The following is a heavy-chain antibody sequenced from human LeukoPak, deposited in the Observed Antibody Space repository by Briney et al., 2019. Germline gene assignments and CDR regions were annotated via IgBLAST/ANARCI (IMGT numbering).Heavy chain of an antibody. Sequence: ASVKVSCKASGYTFTGYYMHWVRQAPGQGLEWMGWINPNSGGTNYAQKFQGRVTMTRDTSISTAYMELSRLRSDDTAVYYCAREYCSSTSCEKNWFDPWGQGTLVTVSS. CDR2: INPNSGGT. V-gene: IGHV1-2*02. CDR3: AREYCSSTSCEKNWFDP. D-gene: IGHD2-2*01. CDR1: GYTFTGYY. J-gene: IGHJ5*02.